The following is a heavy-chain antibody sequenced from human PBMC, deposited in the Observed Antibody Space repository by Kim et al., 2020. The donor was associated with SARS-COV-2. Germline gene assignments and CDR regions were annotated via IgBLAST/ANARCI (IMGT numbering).Heavy chain of an antibody. CDR1: GGSFSGYY. V-gene: IGHV4-34*01. D-gene: IGHD5-18*01. CDR3: ARAWRIQLSTRRRWFDP. CDR2: INHSGST. Sequence: SETLSLTCAVYGGSFSGYYWSWIRQPPGKGLEWIGEINHSGSTNYNPSLKSRVTISVDTSKNQFSLKLSSVTAADTAVYYCARAWRIQLSTRRRWFDPWGQGTLVTVSS. J-gene: IGHJ5*02.